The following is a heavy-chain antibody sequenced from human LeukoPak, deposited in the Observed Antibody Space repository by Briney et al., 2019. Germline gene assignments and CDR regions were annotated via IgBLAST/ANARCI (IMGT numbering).Heavy chain of an antibody. Sequence: SETLSLTCTVPGSSISSGGYYWGWIRQPPGKGLEWIGSIYYSGSTYYNPSLKSRVTISVDTSKNQFSLKLSSVTAADTAVYYCASPGGGPTDYWGQGTLVTVSS. D-gene: IGHD3-16*01. CDR1: GSSISSGGYY. V-gene: IGHV4-39*01. CDR2: IYYSGST. CDR3: ASPGGGPTDY. J-gene: IGHJ4*02.